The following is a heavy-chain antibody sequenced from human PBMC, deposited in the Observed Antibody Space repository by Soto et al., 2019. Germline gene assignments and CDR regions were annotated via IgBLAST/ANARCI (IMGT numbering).Heavy chain of an antibody. CDR1: GFTFSRHT. J-gene: IGHJ4*02. CDR3: AREVYYDFWSGFNTHPYYLDD. CDR2: ISDDGSNT. Sequence: QVQLVESGGGVVQPGRSLRLSCAASGFTFSRHTMHWVRQAPGKGLERVAAISDDGSNTYYADSVQGRFTISRDNSKNTLYLQMNSLSSEDTAVHHCAREVYYDFWSGFNTHPYYLDDWGQGTLVTVSS. D-gene: IGHD3-3*01. V-gene: IGHV3-30*14.